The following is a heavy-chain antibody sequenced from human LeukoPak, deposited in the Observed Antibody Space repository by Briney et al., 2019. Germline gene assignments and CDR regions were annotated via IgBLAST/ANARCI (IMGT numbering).Heavy chain of an antibody. V-gene: IGHV3-23*01. J-gene: IGHJ6*02. CDR3: ARKWELLDYYYGMDV. CDR2: IRGSGGST. D-gene: IGHD1-26*01. CDR1: GFSFSNYA. Sequence: GGSLRLSCAASGFSFSNYAMTWVRQAAGKGLEWVSGIRGSGGSTYYADSVNGRFTISRDNSKNTLYLQMNSLRAEDTAVYYCARKWELLDYYYGMDVWGQGTTVTVSS.